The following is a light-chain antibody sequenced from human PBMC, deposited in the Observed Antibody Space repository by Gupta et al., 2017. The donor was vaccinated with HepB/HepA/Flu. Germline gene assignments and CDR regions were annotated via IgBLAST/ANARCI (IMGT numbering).Light chain of an antibody. CDR1: QSLVFSDGNTF. CDR2: QVS. V-gene: IGKV2-30*01. Sequence: VVLPPSPLSLPVPLAQPPSISCRSRQSLVFSDGNTFLHWFQQRPGQSPRRLLYQVSKRDSGVPEGFSGSGSGTDFTLRISRVESEDVAIYYCVHGTHWPTFGAGTKVEIK. J-gene: IGKJ4*01. CDR3: VHGTHWPT.